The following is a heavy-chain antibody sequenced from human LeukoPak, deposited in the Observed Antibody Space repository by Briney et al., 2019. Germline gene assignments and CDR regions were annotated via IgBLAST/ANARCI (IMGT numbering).Heavy chain of an antibody. CDR1: GFTFSTYS. Sequence: GGSLRLSCAASGFTFSTYSMNWVRQAPGKGLEWVSSISGSGGSTYYADSVKGRFTISRDNSKNTLYLQMNSLRAEDTAVYYCARPYSSSWYWYYFDYWGQGTLVTVSS. CDR2: ISGSGGST. V-gene: IGHV3-23*01. D-gene: IGHD6-13*01. J-gene: IGHJ4*02. CDR3: ARPYSSSWYWYYFDY.